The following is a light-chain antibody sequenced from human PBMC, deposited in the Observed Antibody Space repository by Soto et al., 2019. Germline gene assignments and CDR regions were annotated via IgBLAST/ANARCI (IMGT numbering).Light chain of an antibody. V-gene: IGLV2-14*01. CDR1: SSDVGGYNY. J-gene: IGLJ1*01. CDR2: HVS. CDR3: SSDTSTSTYV. Sequence: QSVLTQPASVSGSPGQSITISCTGTSSDVGGYNYVSWYQQYPGKAPKLMIYHVSNRPSGVSNRFSGSKSGNSASLTISGLQAEDEADYYCSSDTSTSTYVFGTGTKLTVL.